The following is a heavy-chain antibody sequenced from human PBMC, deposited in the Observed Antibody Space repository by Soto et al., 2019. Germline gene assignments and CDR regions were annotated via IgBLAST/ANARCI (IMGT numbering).Heavy chain of an antibody. CDR2: ISAYNVNT. D-gene: IGHD5-18*01. CDR1: GYTFTIYG. Sequence: GASVKVSCKASGYTFTIYGISWVGQARGQGLEGMGWISAYNVNTNYAQKLQGRVTMTTDTPTSTAYMELRSLRSDDTAVYYCARAWIQRWLDAFDIWGQGTMVTVSS. V-gene: IGHV1-18*04. J-gene: IGHJ3*02. CDR3: ARAWIQRWLDAFDI.